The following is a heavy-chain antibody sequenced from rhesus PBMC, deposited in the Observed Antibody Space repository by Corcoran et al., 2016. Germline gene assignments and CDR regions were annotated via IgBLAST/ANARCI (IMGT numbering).Heavy chain of an antibody. CDR2: IRSKDYGGTA. D-gene: IGHD6-31*01. V-gene: IGHV3-184*01. CDR3: TRAAAA. J-gene: IGHJ4*01. CDR1: GFTFSDYY. Sequence: EVQLVESGGGLVQPGGSLRLSCAASGFTFSDYYMHWVRQAPGKGLEGVGFIRSKDYGGTAEYAASVRGRFTISRDDSKSIVYLQMNTLKIEDTAVYYCTRAAAAWGQGVLVTVSS.